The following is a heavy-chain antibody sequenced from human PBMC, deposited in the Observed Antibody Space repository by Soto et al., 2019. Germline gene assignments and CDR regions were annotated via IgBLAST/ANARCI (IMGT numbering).Heavy chain of an antibody. Sequence: EVQLVESGGGLVKPGGSLRLSCAASGFSFSSDSMGWVRQAPGKGLEWVSSISSSGSFKNYADSVKGRFTISRDNAKNSLYLKMSGLKEEDTAVYYWARDPPTGTTLDWADSWGQGTLVTVSS. J-gene: IGHJ4*02. V-gene: IGHV3-21*01. CDR3: ARDPPTGTTLDWADS. CDR2: ISSSGSFK. D-gene: IGHD1-7*01. CDR1: GFSFSSDS.